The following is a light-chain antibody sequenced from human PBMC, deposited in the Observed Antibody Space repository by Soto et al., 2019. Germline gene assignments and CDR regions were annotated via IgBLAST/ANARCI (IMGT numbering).Light chain of an antibody. CDR2: EVT. CDR1: NSDIGNYNI. Sequence: QSVLTQPASVSGSPGQSITISCNGSNSDIGNYNIVSWHQQHPDKAPQLIIYEVTKRPSGVSNRFSGSKSGNTASLTISGLQAEDEADYYFCSYAGSYTFEVFGTGTKATVL. J-gene: IGLJ1*01. V-gene: IGLV2-23*02. CDR3: CSYAGSYTFEV.